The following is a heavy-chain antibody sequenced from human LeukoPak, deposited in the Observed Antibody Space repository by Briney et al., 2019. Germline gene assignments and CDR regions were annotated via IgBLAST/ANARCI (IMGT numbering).Heavy chain of an antibody. J-gene: IGHJ4*02. CDR1: GFTVSSNC. CDR2: IYSGGST. Sequence: GGSLRLSCAASGFTVSSNCMSWVSQAPGKGLEWVSVIYSGGSTYYADSVKGRFTISRDNSKNTLYLQMNSLRAEDTAVYYCARVRTGYDSSGYPIDYWGQGTLVTVSS. D-gene: IGHD3-22*01. V-gene: IGHV3-66*02. CDR3: ARVRTGYDSSGYPIDY.